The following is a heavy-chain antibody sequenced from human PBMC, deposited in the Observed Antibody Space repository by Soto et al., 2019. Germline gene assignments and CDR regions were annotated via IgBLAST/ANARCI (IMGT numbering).Heavy chain of an antibody. CDR2: IYPGDSDT. CDR3: ARPSSGWHFDY. V-gene: IGHV5-51*01. Sequence: PVESVKISCHGSGYSFTTYWIAWVRQVPGKGLEWLGIIYPGDSDTRYSPTFQGQVTISADKSISTAYLQWTSLKASDTAIYYCARPSSGWHFDYWGQGTLGTVSS. CDR1: GYSFTTYW. J-gene: IGHJ4*02. D-gene: IGHD6-19*01.